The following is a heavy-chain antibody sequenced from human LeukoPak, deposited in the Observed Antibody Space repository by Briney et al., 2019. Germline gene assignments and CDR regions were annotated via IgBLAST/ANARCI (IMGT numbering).Heavy chain of an antibody. D-gene: IGHD3-22*01. CDR3: ARGLFYYDSSGYYYRSALNWFDP. Sequence: ASVKVTCKASGYTSTGYYMHWVRQAPGQGLEWMGWINPNSCGTNYAQKFQGRVTMTRDTSISTAYMELSRLRSDDTAVYYCARGLFYYDSSGYYYRSALNWFDPWGQGTLVTVSS. CDR2: INPNSCGT. J-gene: IGHJ5*02. V-gene: IGHV1-2*02. CDR1: GYTSTGYY.